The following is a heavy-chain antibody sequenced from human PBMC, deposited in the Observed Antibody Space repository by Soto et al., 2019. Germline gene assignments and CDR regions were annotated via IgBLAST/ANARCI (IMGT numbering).Heavy chain of an antibody. CDR1: GFTFSNSW. J-gene: IGHJ6*02. Sequence: VGSPGLSCAASGFTFSNSWMSWVRQAPGKGLGWVANIKEDGSEKDYVDPVKGRFTITRDNAKNSLYLQMNHLRAEDTAGDFCTRTRFGMDVCGQGNTVTV. CDR3: TRTRFGMDV. V-gene: IGHV3-7*03. CDR2: IKEDGSEK.